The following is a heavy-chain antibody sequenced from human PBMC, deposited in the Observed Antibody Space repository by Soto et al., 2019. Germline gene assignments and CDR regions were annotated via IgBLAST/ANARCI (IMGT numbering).Heavy chain of an antibody. CDR3: AKGGRQWLVTSDFNY. CDR1: GFTFSDYA. Sequence: PGGSLRLSCAASGFTFSDYAMHWVRQAPGKGQEWVAVVSHDGRNTHYADSVKGRFTISRVSSKNTVSLEMTSLRAEDTAVCYCAKGGRQWLVTSDFNYWGQGALVTVSS. J-gene: IGHJ4*02. D-gene: IGHD6-19*01. CDR2: VSHDGRNT. V-gene: IGHV3-30*18.